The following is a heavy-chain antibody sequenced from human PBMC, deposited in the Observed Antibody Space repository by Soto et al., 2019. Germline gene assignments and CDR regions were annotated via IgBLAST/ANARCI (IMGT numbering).Heavy chain of an antibody. CDR2: MNPISGNT. Sequence: QVQLVQSGAEVKKPGASVRVSCKASGYTFTSYDINWVRQAAGQGLEWMGWMNPISGNTGYAEKFQGRVTMTRDTSISTAYMELCSLRTEDTGVYYCARGVYGGGRVSDYWGQGTRVTVSS. J-gene: IGHJ4*02. CDR3: ARGVYGGGRVSDY. V-gene: IGHV1-8*01. CDR1: GYTFTSYD. D-gene: IGHD4-17*01.